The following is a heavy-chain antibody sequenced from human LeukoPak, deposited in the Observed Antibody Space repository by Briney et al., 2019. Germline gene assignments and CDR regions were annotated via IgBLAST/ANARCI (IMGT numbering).Heavy chain of an antibody. CDR3: ARDLTYYYDSSGYLGY. V-gene: IGHV1-46*01. CDR2: INPSGGST. CDR1: GYTFTSYY. Sequence: ASVTVSCKASGYTFTSYYMHWVRQAPGQGLEWMGIINPSGGSTSYAQKFQGRVTMTRDTSTSTVYMELSSLRSEDTAVYYCARDLTYYYDSSGYLGYWGQGTVLSVSS. D-gene: IGHD3-22*01. J-gene: IGHJ4*02.